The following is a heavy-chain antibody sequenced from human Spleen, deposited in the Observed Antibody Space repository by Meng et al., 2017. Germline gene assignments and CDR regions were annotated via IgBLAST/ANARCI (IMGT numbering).Heavy chain of an antibody. CDR3: ARDPRNKGFDP. CDR1: GFTFDDYG. Sequence: SLKISCAASGFTFDDYGMHWVRQAPGKGLEWVSGISWNSGSIDSADSVKGRFTISRDNAKNLMYLQMNSLRAEDTAVYYCARDPRNKGFDPWGQGTLVTVSS. CDR2: ISWNSGSI. J-gene: IGHJ5*02. V-gene: IGHV3-9*01.